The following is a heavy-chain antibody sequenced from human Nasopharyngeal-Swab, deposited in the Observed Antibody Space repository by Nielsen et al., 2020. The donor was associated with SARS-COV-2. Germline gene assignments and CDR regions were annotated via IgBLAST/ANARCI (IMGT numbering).Heavy chain of an antibody. J-gene: IGHJ6*03. D-gene: IGHD5-18*01. Sequence: SATVSRACTASGGSMRSYYWSWIRQPPGKGLEWIGYIYYSGSTNYNPSLKSRVTISVDTSKNQFSLKLSSVTAADTAVYYCARTIGASRGYSYGSYYYMDVWGKGTTVTVSS. CDR3: ARTIGASRGYSYGSYYYMDV. V-gene: IGHV4-59*01. CDR2: IYYSGST. CDR1: GGSMRSYY.